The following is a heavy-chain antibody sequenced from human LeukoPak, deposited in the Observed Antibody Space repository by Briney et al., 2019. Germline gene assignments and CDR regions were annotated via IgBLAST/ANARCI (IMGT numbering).Heavy chain of an antibody. CDR3: ARGGRSGYRYFDY. Sequence: RASVKVSCKASEYTFTDYYIHWIRQAPGQGLEWMGRISPNTGGTVHAQEFRDKITMTRDTSISTAYIELSRLISDDTAVYYCARGGRSGYRYFDYWGQGTLVTVSS. J-gene: IGHJ4*02. D-gene: IGHD5-18*01. V-gene: IGHV1-2*06. CDR1: EYTFTDYY. CDR2: ISPNTGGT.